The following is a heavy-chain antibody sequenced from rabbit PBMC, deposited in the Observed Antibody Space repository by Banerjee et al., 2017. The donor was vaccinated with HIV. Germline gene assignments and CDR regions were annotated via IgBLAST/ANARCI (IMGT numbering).Heavy chain of an antibody. J-gene: IGHJ4*01. CDR2: IYGGSSGST. CDR3: ARAYPGYGGYGYGSFNL. Sequence: QEQLEESGGDLVKPEGSLTLTCTASGFSFSSSYWICWVRQAPGKGLEWIACIYGGSSGSTYYASWAKGRFTISKTSSTTVTLQMTSLTAADTATYFCARAYPGYGGYGYGSFNLWGPGTLVTVS. D-gene: IGHD6-1*01. V-gene: IGHV1S45*01. CDR1: GFSFSSSYW.